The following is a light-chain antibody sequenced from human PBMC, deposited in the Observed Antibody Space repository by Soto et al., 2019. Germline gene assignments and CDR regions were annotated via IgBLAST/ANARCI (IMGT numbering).Light chain of an antibody. V-gene: IGKV3-20*01. CDR1: QSVSSSY. J-gene: IGKJ5*01. CDR2: GAS. Sequence: GLTQSPGTLSLSPGERATLSSRASQSVSSSYLAWYQQKPGQAPRLLIYGASSRATGIPDRFSGSGCGADFTLTISRLEPEDFAVYYCQQYGSSLITFGQGTRLEI. CDR3: QQYGSSLIT.